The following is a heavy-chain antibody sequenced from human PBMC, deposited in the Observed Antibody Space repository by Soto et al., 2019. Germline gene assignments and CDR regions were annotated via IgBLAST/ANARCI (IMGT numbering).Heavy chain of an antibody. Sequence: GGSLSLSCAASGFTVSSNYMSWVRQAPGKGLEWVSVIYSGGSTYYADSVKGRFTISRHNSKNTLYLQMNSLRAEDTAVYYCAREYGDSYYYYYMDVWGKGTTVTVSS. V-gene: IGHV3-53*04. CDR2: IYSGGST. CDR3: AREYGDSYYYYYMDV. CDR1: GFTVSSNY. J-gene: IGHJ6*03. D-gene: IGHD4-17*01.